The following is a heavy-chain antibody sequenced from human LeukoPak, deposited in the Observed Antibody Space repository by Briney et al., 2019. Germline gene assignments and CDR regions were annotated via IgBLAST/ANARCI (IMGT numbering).Heavy chain of an antibody. D-gene: IGHD6-13*01. V-gene: IGHV1-2*02. CDR3: ARLYSSSWYSLDY. Sequence: ASVKVSCKASGYTFTGYYMHWVRQAAGQGLEWMGWINPNSGGTNYAQKFQGRVTMTRDTSISTAYMELSRLRSDDTAVYYCARLYSSSWYSLDYWGQGTLVTVSS. J-gene: IGHJ4*02. CDR1: GYTFTGYY. CDR2: INPNSGGT.